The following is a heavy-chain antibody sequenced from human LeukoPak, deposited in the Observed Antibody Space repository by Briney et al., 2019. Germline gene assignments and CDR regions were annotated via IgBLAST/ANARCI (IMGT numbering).Heavy chain of an antibody. CDR1: GGSISSYY. D-gene: IGHD1-1*01. CDR2: VSYSGST. Sequence: PSETLSLTCTVSGGSISSYYWSWFRQPPGKGLEWIGYVSYSGSTNYNPSLKSRVTISVDTSKNQFSLKLSSVTAADTAVYYCARVGDWNDLVYWGQGTLVTVSS. V-gene: IGHV4-59*01. J-gene: IGHJ4*02. CDR3: ARVGDWNDLVY.